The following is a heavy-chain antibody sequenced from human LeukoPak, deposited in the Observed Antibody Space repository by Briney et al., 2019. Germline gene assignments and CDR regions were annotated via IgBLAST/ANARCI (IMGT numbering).Heavy chain of an antibody. D-gene: IGHD2-15*01. CDR1: GFKFNTYA. J-gene: IGHJ4*02. V-gene: IGHV3-23*01. CDR2: ISGSGDST. CDR3: VEDVVVIVAAKPGI. Sequence: GGSLRLSCAASGFKFNTYAMSWVRQAPGKGLEWVSSISGSGDSTYYADAVKGRFTISRDNTKNTLYLQMNSLRAEDTAVYYCVEDVVVIVAAKPGIWGQGTLVTVSS.